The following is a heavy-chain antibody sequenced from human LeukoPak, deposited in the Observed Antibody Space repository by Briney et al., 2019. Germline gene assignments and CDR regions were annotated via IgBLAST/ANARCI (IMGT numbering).Heavy chain of an antibody. Sequence: SETLSLTCTVSGGPISSYYWSWIRQPPGNGLEWIGYIYYSGSTNYNPSLKSRVTISVDTSKNQFSLKLSSVTAADTAVYYCARNRNYYGSGDWGQGTLVTVSS. CDR1: GGPISSYY. CDR2: IYYSGST. J-gene: IGHJ4*02. D-gene: IGHD3-10*01. V-gene: IGHV4-59*08. CDR3: ARNRNYYGSGD.